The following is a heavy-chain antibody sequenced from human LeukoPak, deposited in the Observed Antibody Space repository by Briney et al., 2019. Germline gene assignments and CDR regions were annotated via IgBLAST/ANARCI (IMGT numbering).Heavy chain of an antibody. Sequence: GGSLRLSCAASGFTFDDYAMHWVRQAPGKGLEWVSGISWNSGSIGYADSVKGRFTISRDNAENSLYLQMNSLRAEDTALYYCAKDVLRSRKTGYSRFDYWGQGTLVTVSS. CDR2: ISWNSGSI. J-gene: IGHJ4*02. D-gene: IGHD3-9*01. V-gene: IGHV3-9*01. CDR1: GFTFDDYA. CDR3: AKDVLRSRKTGYSRFDY.